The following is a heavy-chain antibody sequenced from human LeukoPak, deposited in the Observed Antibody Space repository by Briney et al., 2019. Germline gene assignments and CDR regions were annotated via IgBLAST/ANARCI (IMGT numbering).Heavy chain of an antibody. CDR1: GGSISSNSYY. Sequence: SETLSLTCTVSGGSISSNSYYWGWIRQSPGKGLEWIANIYYTGSTYYNPSLKSRITISVDTSKNQFSLKLSSVTAADTAVYYCATLTGGDDAFDIWGQGTMVTVSS. D-gene: IGHD4-23*01. J-gene: IGHJ3*02. CDR2: IYYTGST. CDR3: ATLTGGDDAFDI. V-gene: IGHV4-39*07.